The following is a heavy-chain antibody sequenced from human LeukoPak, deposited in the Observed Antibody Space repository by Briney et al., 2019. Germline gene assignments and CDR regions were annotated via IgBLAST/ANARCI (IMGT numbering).Heavy chain of an antibody. CDR2: IVCGDESR. CDR1: GFLFNTKG. V-gene: IGHV3-23*01. D-gene: IGHD1-1*01. J-gene: IGHJ4*02. Sequence: GRTLILYCAIAGFLFNTKGRNSIHQRPGQVGVWLATIVCGDESRYCADSVKGRFAISRDNSKNTVFLHMNSLRVEDTAAYYCARGVHWSLDYWGQGTPVTVSS. CDR3: ARGVHWSLDY.